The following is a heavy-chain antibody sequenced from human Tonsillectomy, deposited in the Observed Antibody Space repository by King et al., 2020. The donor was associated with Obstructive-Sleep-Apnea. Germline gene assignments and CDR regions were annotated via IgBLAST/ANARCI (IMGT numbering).Heavy chain of an antibody. CDR3: ARGDGDYPPGAFAI. Sequence: LQLQESGSGLVKPSQTLSLTCAVSGGSITSGGYSWSWIRQPPGKGLEWIGYMYHSGSTYYNPSLKSRVTISIDRSENQFSLKLSSVTAADTAVYYCARGDGDYPPGAFAIWGQGTMVTVSS. V-gene: IGHV4-30-2*01. CDR2: MYHSGST. CDR1: GGSITSGGYS. J-gene: IGHJ3*02. D-gene: IGHD4-17*01.